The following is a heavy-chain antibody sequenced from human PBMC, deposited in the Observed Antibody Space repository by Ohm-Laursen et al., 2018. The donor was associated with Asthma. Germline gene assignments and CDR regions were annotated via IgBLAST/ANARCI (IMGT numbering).Heavy chain of an antibody. CDR2: INPSGGST. Sequence: ASVKVSCKASGYTFTTNQMHWVRQAPGQGLEWMGIINPSGGSTTYAQKFQGRVTMTRDTSTSTVYMELSSLRSEDTAVYYCTRVVGPTRNYFDYWGQGTLVTVSS. CDR3: TRVVGPTRNYFDY. CDR1: GYTFTTNQ. J-gene: IGHJ4*02. V-gene: IGHV1-46*03. D-gene: IGHD1-26*01.